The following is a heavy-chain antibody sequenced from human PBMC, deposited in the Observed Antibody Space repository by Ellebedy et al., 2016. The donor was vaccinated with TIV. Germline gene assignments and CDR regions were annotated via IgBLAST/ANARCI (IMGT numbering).Heavy chain of an antibody. V-gene: IGHV3-43*02. CDR1: GFTFADFA. CDR2: ITRDGTST. CDR3: AKDQIGATSRDPFYGMDV. D-gene: IGHD1-26*01. Sequence: PGGSLRLSCAASGFTFADFAMHWVRQVPGKGLEWVSVITRDGTSTYYADSVKGRFTISRDNSKNSLYLQMNSLPSEDTAFYYCAKDQIGATSRDPFYGMDVWGPGTTVTVSS. J-gene: IGHJ6*02.